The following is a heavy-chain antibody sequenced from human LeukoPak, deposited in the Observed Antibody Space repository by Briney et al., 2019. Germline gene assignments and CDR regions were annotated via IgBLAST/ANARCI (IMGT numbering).Heavy chain of an antibody. D-gene: IGHD2-15*01. J-gene: IGHJ4*02. CDR2: IYYSGST. CDR1: GGSISSYY. CDR3: AREDCSGGSCYFYY. V-gene: IGHV4-59*01. Sequence: PSETLSLTCTVSGGSISSYYWSWIRQPPGKGLEWIGYIYYSGSTNYNPSLKSQVTISVDTSENQFSLKLSSVTAADTAVYYCAREDCSGGSCYFYYWGQGTLVTVSS.